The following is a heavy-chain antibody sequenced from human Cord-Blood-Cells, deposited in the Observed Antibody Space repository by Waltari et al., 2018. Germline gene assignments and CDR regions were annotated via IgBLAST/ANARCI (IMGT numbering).Heavy chain of an antibody. CDR1: GGTFSSYA. CDR2: IIPIFGTA. J-gene: IGHJ6*02. CDR3: ARNKYGSGSYPLYYYYGMDV. V-gene: IGHV1-69*01. Sequence: QVQLVQSGAEVKKPGSSVKVSCKDSGGTFSSYAISGVRQTPGQGLEWMGGIIPIFGTANYAQKFQGRVTITADESKSTAYMELSSLRSEDTAVYYCARNKYGSGSYPLYYYYGMDVWGQGTTVTVSS. D-gene: IGHD3-10*01.